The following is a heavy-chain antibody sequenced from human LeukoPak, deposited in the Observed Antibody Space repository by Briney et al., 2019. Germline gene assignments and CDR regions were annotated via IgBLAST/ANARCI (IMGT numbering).Heavy chain of an antibody. D-gene: IGHD6-13*01. CDR1: GFIFTSFA. J-gene: IGHJ4*02. Sequence: PGGSLRLSCAASGFIFTSFAMTWVRQAPGKGLEWVSSIVGSSSTYYADSLKGRFTISRDYAKNSLYLQMNSLRAEDTAVYYCARIGAGSSRDYWGQGTLVTVSS. CDR2: IVGSSST. CDR3: ARIGAGSSRDY. V-gene: IGHV3-21*01.